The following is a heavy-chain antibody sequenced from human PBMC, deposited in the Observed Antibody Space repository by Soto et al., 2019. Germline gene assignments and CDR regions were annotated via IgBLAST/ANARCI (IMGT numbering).Heavy chain of an antibody. D-gene: IGHD6-19*01. CDR3: AGSKAVVDTYFEY. J-gene: IGHJ4*02. CDR2: IYYSGST. CDR1: GGSISSCY. V-gene: IGHV4-59*01. Sequence: PSETLSLTCTVSGGSISSCYWSWIRQPPGKGLEWIGYIYYSGSTNYNPSLKSRVTISVDTSKNQFSLKLTSVTAADTAVYYCAGSKAVVDTYFEYWGLGTLVTVSS.